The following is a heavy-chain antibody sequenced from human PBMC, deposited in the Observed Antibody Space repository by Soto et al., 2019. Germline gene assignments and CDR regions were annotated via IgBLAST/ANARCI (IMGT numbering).Heavy chain of an antibody. CDR1: GGSISSGGYY. J-gene: IGHJ3*02. V-gene: IGHV4-31*03. CDR2: IYYSGST. Sequence: QVQLQESGPGLVKPSQTLSLTCTVSGGSISSGGYYWSWIRQHPGKGLEWIGYIYYSGSTYYNPSLMRRVTISVDTSKNQFSLKLSSVTVADTAVYYCARGMELRRHAFDIWGQGTMVTVSS. CDR3: ARGMELRRHAFDI. D-gene: IGHD3-16*01.